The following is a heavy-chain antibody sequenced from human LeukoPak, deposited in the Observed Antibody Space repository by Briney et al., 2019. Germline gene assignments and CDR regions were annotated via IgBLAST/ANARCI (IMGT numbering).Heavy chain of an antibody. V-gene: IGHV4-39*01. CDR1: GGSISNSSYY. CDR3: ASLLNGGVAHWFDP. D-gene: IGHD7-27*01. Sequence: SETLSLTCTVSGGSISNSSYYWGWIRQPPGKGLEWIGNIYYSGNTYYNSSLKSRVTISVDTSKNRFSLKLNSVTAADTAVYYCASLLNGGVAHWFDPWGQGTLVTVSS. J-gene: IGHJ5*02. CDR2: IYYSGNT.